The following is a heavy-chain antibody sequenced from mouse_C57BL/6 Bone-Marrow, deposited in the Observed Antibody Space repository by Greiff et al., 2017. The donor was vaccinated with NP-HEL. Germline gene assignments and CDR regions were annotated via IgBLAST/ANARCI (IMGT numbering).Heavy chain of an antibody. Sequence: VQLQQSGAELVKPGASVKLSCTASGFNIKDYYMHWVKQRTEQGLEWIGRIDPEDGETKYAPKFPGKATITADTSSNTAYLQLSSLTSEDTAVYYCAVGGGYLDYWGHGTTLTVSS. J-gene: IGHJ2*01. CDR1: GFNIKDYY. V-gene: IGHV14-2*01. CDR3: AVGGGYLDY. CDR2: IDPEDGET.